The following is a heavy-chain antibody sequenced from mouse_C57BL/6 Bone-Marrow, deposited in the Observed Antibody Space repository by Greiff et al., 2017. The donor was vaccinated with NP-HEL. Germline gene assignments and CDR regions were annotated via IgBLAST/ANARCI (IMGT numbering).Heavy chain of an antibody. CDR2: IDPENGDT. J-gene: IGHJ2*01. CDR1: GFNIKDDY. CDR3: TLYGSSYCDY. D-gene: IGHD1-1*01. Sequence: EVKLMESGAELVRPGASVKLSCTASGFNIKDDYMHWVKQRPEQGLEWIGWIDPENGDTEYASKFQGKATITADTSSNTAYLQLSSLTSEDTAVYYCTLYGSSYCDYWGQGTTLTVSS. V-gene: IGHV14-4*01.